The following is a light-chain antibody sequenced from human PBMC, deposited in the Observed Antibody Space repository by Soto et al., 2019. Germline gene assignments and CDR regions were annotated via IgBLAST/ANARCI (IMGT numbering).Light chain of an antibody. V-gene: IGLV1-40*01. CDR1: SSNIGAGYD. CDR3: QSYDSSLSHV. J-gene: IGLJ1*01. CDR2: GNS. Sequence: QSVLTQPPSVSGAPGQRVTISCTGSSSNIGAGYDVHWYQQLPGTVPKLLIYGNSNRPSGVPDRFSGSKSGTSASLAITGLQAEDEADYYCQSYDSSLSHVFGTGTKLTVL.